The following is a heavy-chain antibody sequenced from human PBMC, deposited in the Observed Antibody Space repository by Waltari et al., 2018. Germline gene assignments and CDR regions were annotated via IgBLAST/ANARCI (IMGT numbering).Heavy chain of an antibody. CDR1: GFTFSRYE. CDR3: ARDCGSGATCSHFDY. J-gene: IGHJ4*02. Sequence: DVQLLGSGGGLVQPGGSLRLSCAASGFTFSRYEMNWVRQAPGRGLGWVSYISERGENIYYVDSVKGRFTISRDNTNDLLHLQMNSLRDDDTGIYYCARDCGSGATCSHFDYWGQGNLVTVAS. CDR2: ISERGENI. D-gene: IGHD2-21*01. V-gene: IGHV3-48*03.